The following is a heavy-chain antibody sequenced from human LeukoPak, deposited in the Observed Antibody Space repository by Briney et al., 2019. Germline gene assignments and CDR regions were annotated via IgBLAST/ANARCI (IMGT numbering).Heavy chain of an antibody. CDR3: ARDRWGRQLGYYFDY. CDR1: GFTFSSYG. Sequence: GSLRLSCAASGFTFSSYGMHWVRQAPGKGLEWVAVIWYDGSNKYYADSVKGRFTISRDNSKNTLYLQMNSLRAEDTAVYYCARDRWGRQLGYYFDYWGQGTLVTVSS. CDR2: IWYDGSNK. D-gene: IGHD6-13*01. V-gene: IGHV3-33*01. J-gene: IGHJ4*02.